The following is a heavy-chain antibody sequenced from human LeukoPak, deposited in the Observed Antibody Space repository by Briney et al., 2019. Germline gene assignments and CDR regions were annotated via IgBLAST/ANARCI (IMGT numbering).Heavy chain of an antibody. CDR2: MYTGGTT. Sequence: PGGSLRLSCAASGFTVSGTHMSWVRQAPGKGLEWVAAMYTGGTTYYADSVTGRFTISRDNSKNTLYLHMNSLRAEDTAVYYCAKDEATSGGGLASWGQEPWSPSPQ. CDR1: GFTVSGTH. V-gene: IGHV3-53*01. D-gene: IGHD3-16*01. CDR3: AKDEATSGGGLAS. J-gene: IGHJ5*01.